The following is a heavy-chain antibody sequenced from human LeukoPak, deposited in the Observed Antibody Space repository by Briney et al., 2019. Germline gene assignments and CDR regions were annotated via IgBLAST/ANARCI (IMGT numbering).Heavy chain of an antibody. V-gene: IGHV4-39*02. D-gene: IGHD1-26*01. Sequence: SETLSLTCTVSGGSISSSSYYWGWIRQPPGKGLEWIGSIYYSGSTYYNPSLKSRVTISVDTSKNQFSLELSSVTAADTAVYYCARESGSYPNWFDPWGQGTLVTVSS. CDR2: IYYSGST. J-gene: IGHJ5*02. CDR3: ARESGSYPNWFDP. CDR1: GGSISSSSYY.